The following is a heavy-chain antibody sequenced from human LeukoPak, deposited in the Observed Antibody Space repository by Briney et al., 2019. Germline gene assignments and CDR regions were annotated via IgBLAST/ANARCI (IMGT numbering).Heavy chain of an antibody. Sequence: PGGSLRRSCAASGFTFSDYYMSWIRQAPGKGLEWVSYISSSSSYTNYADSVKGRFTISRDNAKNSLYLQMNSLRAEDTAVYYCASLAKIQRPDYWGQGTLVTVSS. CDR2: ISSSSSYT. V-gene: IGHV3-11*06. CDR1: GFTFSDYY. CDR3: ASLAKIQRPDY. D-gene: IGHD2-21*01. J-gene: IGHJ4*02.